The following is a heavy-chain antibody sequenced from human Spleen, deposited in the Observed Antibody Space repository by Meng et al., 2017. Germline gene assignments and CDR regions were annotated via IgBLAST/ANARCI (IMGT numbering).Heavy chain of an antibody. V-gene: IGHV3-9*03. D-gene: IGHD3-22*01. Sequence: GESLKISCAASGFTFDDYAMHWVRQAPGKGLEWVSGISWNSGSIGYADTVKGRFTISRDNAKNSLYLQMNSLRAEDMALYYCAKEKVSYGMDVWGQGTTVTVSS. CDR1: GFTFDDYA. CDR2: ISWNSGSI. CDR3: AKEKVSYGMDV. J-gene: IGHJ6*02.